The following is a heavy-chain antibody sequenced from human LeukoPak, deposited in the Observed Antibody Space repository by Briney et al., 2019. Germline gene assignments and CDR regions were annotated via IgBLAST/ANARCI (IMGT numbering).Heavy chain of an antibody. J-gene: IGHJ5*01. D-gene: IGHD2-2*01. Sequence: GGSLRLSCAASGITFSSYAMSWVRQAPGKGLEWVSGISGSGRSTFYADSVKGRFTISRDNTKNTLYLQMNSLRAEDTAVYYCAKDRHAPGRYCSSTSCFPFDSWGQGTLVTVSS. CDR3: AKDRHAPGRYCSSTSCFPFDS. CDR2: ISGSGRST. CDR1: GITFSSYA. V-gene: IGHV3-23*01.